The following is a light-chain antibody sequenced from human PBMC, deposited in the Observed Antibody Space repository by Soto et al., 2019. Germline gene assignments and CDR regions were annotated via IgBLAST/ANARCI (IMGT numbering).Light chain of an antibody. CDR3: QQYGSSPWT. CDR2: AAS. J-gene: IGKJ1*01. CDR1: QTITSN. Sequence: TRSPATLSVSPVETASLSSRANQTITSNLAWYQQKPGQAPRLLIYAASSRATGIPDRFSGGGSGTDFTLTISRLEPEDFAVYYCQQYGSSPWTFGQGTKVDIK. V-gene: IGKV3-20*01.